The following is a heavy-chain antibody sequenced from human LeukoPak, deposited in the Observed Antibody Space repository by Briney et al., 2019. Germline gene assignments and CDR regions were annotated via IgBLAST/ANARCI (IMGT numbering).Heavy chain of an antibody. CDR2: INPSGGST. Sequence: ASVKVSCKASGYTFTSYYMHWARQAPGQGLEWMGVINPSGGSTSYAQKFQGRVTMTRDMSTSTVYMELSSLRSEDTAVYYCAREGLAYCGGDCYSDAFDIWGQGTMVTVSS. D-gene: IGHD2-21*02. CDR3: AREGLAYCGGDCYSDAFDI. J-gene: IGHJ3*02. V-gene: IGHV1-46*01. CDR1: GYTFTSYY.